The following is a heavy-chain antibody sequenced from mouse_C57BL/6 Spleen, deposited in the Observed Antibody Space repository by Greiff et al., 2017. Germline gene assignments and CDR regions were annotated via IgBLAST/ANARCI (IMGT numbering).Heavy chain of an antibody. CDR1: GFSLTSYG. CDR2: IWGDGST. J-gene: IGHJ3*01. CDR3: ASYSTQLVRFAY. D-gene: IGHD2-5*01. V-gene: IGHV2-3*01. Sequence: VQLKEPGPGLVAPSQSLSLTCTVSGFSLTSYGVSWVRQPPGKGLEWLGVIWGDGSTNYHSAHISRLSISKDNSKSHVSLKLNSLQTDDTATYYCASYSTQLVRFAYWGQGTLVTVSA.